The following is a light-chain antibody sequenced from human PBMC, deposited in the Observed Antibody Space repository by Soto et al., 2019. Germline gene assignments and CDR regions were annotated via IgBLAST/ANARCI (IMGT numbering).Light chain of an antibody. CDR3: QQYNNWPPEYT. Sequence: EIVMTQSPATLSVSPGERATLSCRASQSVSSNLAWYQQKPGQAPRLLIYGASTRATGIPARFSGSGSGTEFTLTISSLQSEDFAVYYCQQYNNWPPEYTFGQGTKVHIK. CDR1: QSVSSN. V-gene: IGKV3-15*01. J-gene: IGKJ2*01. CDR2: GAS.